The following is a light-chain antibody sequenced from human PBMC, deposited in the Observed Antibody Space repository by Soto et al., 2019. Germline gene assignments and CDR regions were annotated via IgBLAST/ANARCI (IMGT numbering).Light chain of an antibody. CDR1: QSVRSSY. V-gene: IGKV3-20*01. CDR2: GAT. J-gene: IGKJ1*01. Sequence: DIVMTQSPGTLSLSPGERATLSCRASQSVRSSYLAWYQQKPGQAPRLLIYGATSRATGIPDRFSGSGSGTDFTLTISRLEPEDFAVYYCQQYGSSGTLGQGTKVDIK. CDR3: QQYGSSGT.